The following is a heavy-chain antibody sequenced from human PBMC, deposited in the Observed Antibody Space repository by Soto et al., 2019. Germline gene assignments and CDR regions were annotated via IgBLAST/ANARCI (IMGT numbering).Heavy chain of an antibody. Sequence: VSGGYICCFYKGWIPQPAGRGLGWIGRIYTRGSPNYHPSLKSRLTTSVDTSKNQYSLKRSSRTAADTPVYYCAGLVDYTPTGAFDIWGKGTRV. D-gene: IGHD4-4*01. J-gene: IGHJ3*02. V-gene: IGHV4-4*07. CDR1: GGYICCFY. CDR2: IYTRGSP. CDR3: AGLVDYTPTGAFDI.